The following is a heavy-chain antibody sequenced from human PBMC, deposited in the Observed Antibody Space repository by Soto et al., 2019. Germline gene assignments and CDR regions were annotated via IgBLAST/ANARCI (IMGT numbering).Heavy chain of an antibody. Sequence: VQLVESGGGVVQPGRSLRLSCAVSGFSLSSYSLHWVRQAPGKGLEWVSVISYDGNKKLYGDSVKGRFSISRDTSNNTVYLQLNSLRPEDTAVYYCARSIAVAGLDYWGQGTLVTVSS. CDR2: ISYDGNKK. CDR1: GFSLSSYS. D-gene: IGHD6-19*01. CDR3: ARSIAVAGLDY. J-gene: IGHJ4*02. V-gene: IGHV3-30-3*01.